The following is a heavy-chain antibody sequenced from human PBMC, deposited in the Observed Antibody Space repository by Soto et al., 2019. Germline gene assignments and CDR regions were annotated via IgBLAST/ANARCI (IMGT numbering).Heavy chain of an antibody. Sequence: QEQLVESGGGVVQPGRALRLSCAASGFIFANYGMHWVRQAPGKGLEWVALITYEGSNKYYPDAVKGRFTISRDNAKNMVSLQMDSLRAEDTAVYYCAKARGANNWANYYGLDVWGQGTTVTVSS. CDR1: GFIFANYG. D-gene: IGHD1-1*01. CDR3: AKARGANNWANYYGLDV. J-gene: IGHJ6*02. CDR2: ITYEGSNK. V-gene: IGHV3-30*18.